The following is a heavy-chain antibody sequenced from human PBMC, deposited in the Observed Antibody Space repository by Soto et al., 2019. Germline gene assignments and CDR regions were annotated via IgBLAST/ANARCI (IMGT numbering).Heavy chain of an antibody. Sequence: GSSVKVSCPASGYPFSSICISWVRQAPGPGLEWMGWISPYDRNTYYAQRLQSRVTMTTDTSTSTAYRELRSRGSDDTAVDVWARDVDCSGYDDPDHWGRGTRVTVPS. CDR3: ARDVDCSGYDDPDH. CDR2: ISPYDRNT. J-gene: IGHJ4*02. CDR1: GYPFSSIC. V-gene: IGHV1-18*01. D-gene: IGHD3-10*02.